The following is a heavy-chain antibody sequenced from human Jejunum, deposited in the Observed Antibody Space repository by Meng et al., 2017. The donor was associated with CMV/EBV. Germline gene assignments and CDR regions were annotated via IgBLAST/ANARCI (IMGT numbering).Heavy chain of an antibody. J-gene: IGHJ4*02. CDR1: GYPCPDHN. CDR3: SRDVWGFDY. V-gene: IGHV1-18*04. Sequence: VHLQPDGAEVKTPGASVKISCKTSGYPCPDHNIWWVRQAPGQGHGWVGWVSLGNGQTIYGHKVQGRITVTTDTTKSTAYLELRSLRSDDTAMYYCSRDVWGFDYWGQGTLVTVSS. D-gene: IGHD7-27*01. CDR2: VSLGNGQT.